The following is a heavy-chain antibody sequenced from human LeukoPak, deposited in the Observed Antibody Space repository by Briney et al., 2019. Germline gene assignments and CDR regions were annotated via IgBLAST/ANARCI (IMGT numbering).Heavy chain of an antibody. CDR3: ARGLWFGELFFYMDV. Sequence: PSETLSLTCAVYGGSFSGYYWSWIRQPPGKGLEWIGEINHRGSTNYNPSLKSRVTISVDTSKNQFSLKLSSVTAADTAVYYCARGLWFGELFFYMDVWGKGTTVTISS. V-gene: IGHV4-34*01. CDR1: GGSFSGYY. J-gene: IGHJ6*03. CDR2: INHRGST. D-gene: IGHD3-10*01.